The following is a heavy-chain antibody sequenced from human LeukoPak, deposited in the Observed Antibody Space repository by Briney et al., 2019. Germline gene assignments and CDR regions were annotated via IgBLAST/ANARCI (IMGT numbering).Heavy chain of an antibody. V-gene: IGHV3-74*01. CDR1: GLTFSIYW. D-gene: IGHD3-16*01. Sequence: GGSLRLSCAASGLTFSIYWMYWVRQAPGKGLMLVSRCDSYGSGTTYVDSVKGRFTVSRDNAKSTLYLQMSSLRAEDTAVYYCATSSVWGGAFNIWGQGTMVTVSS. CDR3: ATSSVWGGAFNI. J-gene: IGHJ3*02. CDR2: CDSYGSGT.